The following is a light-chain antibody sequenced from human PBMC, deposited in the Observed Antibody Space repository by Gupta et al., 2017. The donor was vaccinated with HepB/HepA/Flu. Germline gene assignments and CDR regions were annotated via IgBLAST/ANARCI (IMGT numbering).Light chain of an antibody. CDR1: NLGTKS. CDR3: QVWYGTTDPSVV. CDR2: DDS. V-gene: IGLV3-21*03. J-gene: IGLJ2*01. Sequence: SYVLTQPPSVSVAPGKTARITCGGSNLGTKSVHWYQQRPGQAPVLVVQDDSDRPSGIPERFSGSNSGDTATLTISRVEAGDEADYYCQVWYGTTDPSVVFGGGTKLTVL.